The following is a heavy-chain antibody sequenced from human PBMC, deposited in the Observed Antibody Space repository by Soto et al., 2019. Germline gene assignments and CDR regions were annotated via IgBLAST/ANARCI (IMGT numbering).Heavy chain of an antibody. J-gene: IGHJ4*02. CDR1: GFTFSSYG. V-gene: IGHV3-30*18. Sequence: GGSLRLSCAASGFTFSSYGMHWVRQAPGKGLEWVAVISYDGSNKYYADSVKGRFTISRDNSKNTLYLQMNSLRAEDTAVYYCAKALMYSSFDYWGQRTLVTVSS. CDR3: AKALMYSSFDY. D-gene: IGHD6-13*01. CDR2: ISYDGSNK.